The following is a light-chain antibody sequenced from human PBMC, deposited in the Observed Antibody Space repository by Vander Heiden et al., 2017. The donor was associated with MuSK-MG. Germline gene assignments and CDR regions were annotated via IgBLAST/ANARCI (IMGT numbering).Light chain of an antibody. Sequence: DIQLTQSPSFLSASVGDRVTITCRASQGISRYLAWYQQKPGKAPKLLSYAASTLQSGVPSRFSGSGSGTQFTRTISSLQPADFPTYYCQQRNSYPLTFGPGTKVKIK. CDR3: QQRNSYPLT. V-gene: IGKV1-9*01. J-gene: IGKJ3*01. CDR1: QGISRY. CDR2: AAS.